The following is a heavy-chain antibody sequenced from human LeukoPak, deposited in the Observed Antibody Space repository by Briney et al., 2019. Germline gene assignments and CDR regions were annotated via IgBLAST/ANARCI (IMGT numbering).Heavy chain of an antibody. J-gene: IGHJ6*02. V-gene: IGHV1-2*02. CDR2: INPNSGGT. CDR1: GYTFTVYY. CDR3: ARGQWLDPYYYYSMDV. D-gene: IGHD6-19*01. Sequence: ASVTVSCTASGYTFTVYYMHWVRQAPGQGLEWMGWINPNSGGTNYAQKFQGRVTMTRDTSISTAYMELSRLGSDDTAVYYCARGQWLDPYYYYSMDVWGQGTTVTVSS.